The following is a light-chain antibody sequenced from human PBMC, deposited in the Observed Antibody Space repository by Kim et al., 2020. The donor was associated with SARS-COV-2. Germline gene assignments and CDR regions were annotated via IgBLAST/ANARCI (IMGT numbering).Light chain of an antibody. CDR1: QSISSNY. J-gene: IGKJ5*01. CDR3: QQYDSSPAIT. V-gene: IGKV3-20*01. Sequence: EIVLTQSPGTLSLSPGERATLSCRASQSISSNYLAWYQQRLGQAPRLLIYGASVRATGIPDRFSGSGSGTDFILTISRLEPVDFAVYYCQQYDSSPAITFGQGTRPEIK. CDR2: GAS.